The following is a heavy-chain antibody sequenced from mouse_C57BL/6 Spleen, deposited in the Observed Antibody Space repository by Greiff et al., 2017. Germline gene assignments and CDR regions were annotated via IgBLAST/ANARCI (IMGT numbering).Heavy chain of an antibody. Sequence: QVQLQQPGAELVRPGTSVKLSCKASGYTFTSYWMHWVKQRPGQGLEWIGVIDPSDSYTNYNQKFKGKATLTVDPSSSTAYMQLSSLTSEDSAVYYCARNYYGLNYWGQGTTLTVSS. CDR2: IDPSDSYT. CDR1: GYTFTSYW. J-gene: IGHJ2*01. CDR3: ARNYYGLNY. D-gene: IGHD1-2*01. V-gene: IGHV1-59*01.